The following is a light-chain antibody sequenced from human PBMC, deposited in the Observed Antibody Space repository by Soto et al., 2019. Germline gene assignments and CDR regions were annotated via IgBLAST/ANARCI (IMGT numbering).Light chain of an antibody. CDR1: QSVSSN. CDR3: QQYNNWPFT. CDR2: GAS. J-gene: IGKJ3*01. V-gene: IGKV3-15*01. Sequence: EIVLTQSPATLSVSPGERATLSCRASQSVSSNLASYHQKPGQAPRSLIYGASTRAPGIPDRFSGSGSGTEFTLTISSLQSEDFAVYYCQQYNNWPFTFGRGTKVDIK.